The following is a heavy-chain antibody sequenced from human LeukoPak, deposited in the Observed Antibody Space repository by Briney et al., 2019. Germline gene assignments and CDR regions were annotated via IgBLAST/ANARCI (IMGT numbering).Heavy chain of an antibody. CDR2: INHSGST. D-gene: IGHD3-3*01. Sequence: SETLSLTCAVYGGSFSGYYWSWIRQPPGKGLEWIGEINHSGSTNYNPSLKTRVTISVDTSKNQFSLKLSSVTAADTAVYYCASATYGFWSGYYYPADLYYYYYMDVWGKGTTVTVSS. CDR3: ASATYGFWSGYYYPADLYYYYYMDV. V-gene: IGHV4-34*01. J-gene: IGHJ6*03. CDR1: GGSFSGYY.